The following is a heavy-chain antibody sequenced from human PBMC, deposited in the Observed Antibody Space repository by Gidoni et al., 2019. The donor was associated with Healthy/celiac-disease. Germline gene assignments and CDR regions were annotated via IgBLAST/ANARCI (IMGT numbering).Heavy chain of an antibody. D-gene: IGHD5-18*01. V-gene: IGHV3-48*03. CDR1: GFTFSSYE. Sequence: EVQLVESGGGLVQPGGSLRLSCAASGFTFSSYEMNWVRQAPGKGLEWVSYISSSGSTIYYADSVKGRFTISRDNAKNSLYLQMNSLRAEDTAVYYCARAGDTAMVGDAFDIWGQGTMVTVSS. J-gene: IGHJ3*02. CDR2: ISSSGSTI. CDR3: ARAGDTAMVGDAFDI.